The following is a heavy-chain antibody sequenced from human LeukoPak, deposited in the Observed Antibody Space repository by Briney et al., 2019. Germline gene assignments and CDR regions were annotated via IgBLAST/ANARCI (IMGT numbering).Heavy chain of an antibody. Sequence: SQTLSLTCTVSGGSISSGGYYWSWIRQHPGKGLEWIGYIYYSGSTYYNPSLKSRVTISVDTSKNQFSLKLSSVTAADTAVYYCARGSWAIGGYSYGFDYWGQGTLVTVSS. D-gene: IGHD5-18*01. CDR3: ARGSWAIGGYSYGFDY. CDR1: GGSISSGGYY. V-gene: IGHV4-31*03. CDR2: IYYSGST. J-gene: IGHJ4*02.